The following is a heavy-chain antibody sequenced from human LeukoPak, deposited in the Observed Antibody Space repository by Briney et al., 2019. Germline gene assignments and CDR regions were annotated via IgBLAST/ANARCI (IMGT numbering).Heavy chain of an antibody. CDR2: ISYDESNK. CDR1: GFTFSNAW. Sequence: GGSLRLSCAASGFTFSNAWMSWVRQAPGKGLEWVAVISYDESNKYYADSVKGRFTISRDNSKNTLYLQMNSLRAEDTAVYYCARGWWLPDYWGQGTLVTVSS. J-gene: IGHJ4*02. V-gene: IGHV3-30-3*01. CDR3: ARGWWLPDY. D-gene: IGHD5-12*01.